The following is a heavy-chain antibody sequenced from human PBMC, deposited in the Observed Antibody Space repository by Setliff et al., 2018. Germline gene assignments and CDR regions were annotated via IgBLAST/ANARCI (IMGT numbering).Heavy chain of an antibody. J-gene: IGHJ4*02. V-gene: IGHV3-30*04. Sequence: PGGSLRLSCVTSGFTLSTYAMHWVRQSPGKGLEWVAAISDDGTKEYYTDSVKGRFTISRDNSKNTLYLQMKSLRPEDTAVYYCARTRSGSGCYAGLESWGQGTPVTVS. CDR3: ARTRSGSGCYAGLES. D-gene: IGHD2-15*01. CDR1: GFTLSTYA. CDR2: ISDDGTKE.